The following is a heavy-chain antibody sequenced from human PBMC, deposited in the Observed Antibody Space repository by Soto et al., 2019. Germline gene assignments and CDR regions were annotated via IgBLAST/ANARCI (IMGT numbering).Heavy chain of an antibody. V-gene: IGHV4-39*01. Sequence: PSETLSLTCTVSGGSISSSSYYWGWIRQPPGKGLEWIGSIYYSGSTYYNPSLKSRVTISVDTSKNQFSLKLSSVTAADTAVYYCARGGLRYTYGMDVWGQGNTVTVSS. J-gene: IGHJ6*02. CDR1: GGSISSSSYY. CDR3: ARGGLRYTYGMDV. CDR2: IYYSGST. D-gene: IGHD3-9*01.